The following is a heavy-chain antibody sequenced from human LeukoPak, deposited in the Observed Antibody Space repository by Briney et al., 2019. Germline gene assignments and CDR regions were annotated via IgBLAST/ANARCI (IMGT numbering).Heavy chain of an antibody. CDR2: ISGSGGST. J-gene: IGHJ4*02. CDR3: ANVGATFDY. V-gene: IGHV3-23*01. Sequence: GGSLRLSCAASGFIFKTYWMTWVRQAPGKGLEWVSAISGSGGSTYYADSVKGRFTISRDNSKNTLYLQMNSLRAEDTAVYYCANVGATFDYWGQRTLVTVSS. CDR1: GFIFKTYW. D-gene: IGHD1-26*01.